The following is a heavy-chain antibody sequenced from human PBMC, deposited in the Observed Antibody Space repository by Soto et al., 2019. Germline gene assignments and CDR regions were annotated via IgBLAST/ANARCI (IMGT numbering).Heavy chain of an antibody. D-gene: IGHD1-7*01. V-gene: IGHV4-4*02. J-gene: IGHJ6*03. CDR2: IYHSGST. Sequence: SETLSLTCAVSSGSISSSNWWSWVRQPPGKGLEWIGEIYHSGSTNYNPSLKSRVTISVDKSKNQFSLKLSSVTAADTAVYYCARGQKLELRYRYYYYMDVWGKGTTVTVSS. CDR3: ARGQKLELRYRYYYYMDV. CDR1: SGSISSSNW.